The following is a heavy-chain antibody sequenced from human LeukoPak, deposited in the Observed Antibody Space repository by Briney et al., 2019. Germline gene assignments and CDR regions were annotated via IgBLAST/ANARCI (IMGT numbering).Heavy chain of an antibody. V-gene: IGHV3-23*01. CDR1: GLTFSTYS. Sequence: GSLRLSCAVSGLTFSTYSMTWVRQGPGKGLEWVSSIYNSGAKIFYADSVKGRFTISRDNSKNMLYLQMNSLRVEDTAVYYCAKDVAPDSGWDLDYWGQGTLVTVSS. CDR2: IYNSGAKI. J-gene: IGHJ4*02. D-gene: IGHD6-19*01. CDR3: AKDVAPDSGWDLDY.